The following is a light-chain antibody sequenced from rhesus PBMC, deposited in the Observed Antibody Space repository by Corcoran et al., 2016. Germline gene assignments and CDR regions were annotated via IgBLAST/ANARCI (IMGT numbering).Light chain of an antibody. Sequence: DIQMTQSPSSLSASVGDTVTITCRASQGISSYLAWYQQKPGKAPKPLIYYASNLERGVPSRFSGSGSGTEFTLTISSLQPEDCATYYCQQYNSAPFTFGPGTKLDIK. CDR3: QQYNSAPFT. J-gene: IGKJ3*01. CDR2: YAS. V-gene: IGKV1-37*01. CDR1: QGISSY.